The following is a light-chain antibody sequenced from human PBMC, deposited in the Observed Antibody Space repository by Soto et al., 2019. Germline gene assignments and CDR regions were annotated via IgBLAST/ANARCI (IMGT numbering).Light chain of an antibody. Sequence: YELTQPPSVSLAPGQTARITCGGKNNGSKSVHWYQQKPGQAPVLVVYDDSDRPSGIPERFSVSNSGNTATLTISRVEAGDEADYYCHVLDSSSAPLYVFATGPQGTLL. J-gene: IGLJ1*01. CDR2: DDS. CDR1: NNGSKS. CDR3: HVLDSSSAPLYV. V-gene: IGLV3-21*02.